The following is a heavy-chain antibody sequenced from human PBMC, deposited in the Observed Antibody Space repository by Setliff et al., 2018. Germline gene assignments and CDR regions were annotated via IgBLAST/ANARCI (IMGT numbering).Heavy chain of an antibody. V-gene: IGHV3-7*01. J-gene: IGHJ4*02. CDR3: ARPGRSNYWDSFDY. CDR1: GFTFSAYG. CDR2: INQYGSEK. D-gene: IGHD3-10*01. Sequence: GGSLRLSCATSGFTFSAYGMSWVRQAPGKGLEWVANINQYGSEKYYVDSVKGRFTISRDNAKKSLDLQMNSLRVDDTAVYYCARPGRSNYWDSFDYWGQGILVTVSS.